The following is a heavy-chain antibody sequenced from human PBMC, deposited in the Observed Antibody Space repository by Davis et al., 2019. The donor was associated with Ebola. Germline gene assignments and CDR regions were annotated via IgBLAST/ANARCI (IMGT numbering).Heavy chain of an antibody. CDR3: ARVRVSRFDP. Sequence: GSLRLSCAVYGGSFSGYYWTWIRQSPGRGLESIGEVSHTGSTNYNPSLKSRVTISVDTSQNQFSLRLTSVTAADTAVYYCARVRVSRFDPWGQGTLVTVSS. CDR1: GGSFSGYY. J-gene: IGHJ5*02. CDR2: VSHTGST. V-gene: IGHV4-34*01.